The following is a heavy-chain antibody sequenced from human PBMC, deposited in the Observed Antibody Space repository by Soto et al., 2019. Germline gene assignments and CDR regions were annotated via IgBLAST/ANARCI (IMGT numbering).Heavy chain of an antibody. CDR3: AKGGNYDILTGYYNPSAEFDY. V-gene: IGHV3-23*01. CDR1: GFTFSSYA. D-gene: IGHD3-9*01. CDR2: ISGSGGST. J-gene: IGHJ4*02. Sequence: QPGGSLRLSCAASGFTFSSYAMSWVRQAPGKGLEWVSAISGSGGSTYYADSVKGRFTISRDNSKNTLYLQMNSLRAEDTAVYYCAKGGNYDILTGYYNPSAEFDYWGQGTLVTVSS.